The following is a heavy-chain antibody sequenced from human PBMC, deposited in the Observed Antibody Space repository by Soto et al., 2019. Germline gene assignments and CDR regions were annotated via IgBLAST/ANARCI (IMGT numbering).Heavy chain of an antibody. Sequence: SETLSLTCTVSGGSISSYYWSWFRQPPGKGLEWIGYIYYSGSTNYNPSLKSRVTISVDTSKNQFSLKLSSVTAADTAVYYCARGIAGDYWGQGTLVTVSS. D-gene: IGHD6-13*01. J-gene: IGHJ4*02. CDR3: ARGIAGDY. V-gene: IGHV4-59*01. CDR2: IYYSGST. CDR1: GGSISSYY.